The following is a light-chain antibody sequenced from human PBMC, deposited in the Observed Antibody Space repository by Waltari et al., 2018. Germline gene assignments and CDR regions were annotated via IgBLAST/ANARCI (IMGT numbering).Light chain of an antibody. V-gene: IGLV6-57*02. CDR2: EDN. Sequence: NFMLTQPHSVSESPGKTVTISCTGSSGSIASNYVQWYQQRPGSAPTTVIYEDNRRPSGVPYRCSGSIDSSSNSASLTIAGLKTEDEADYYCQSYDSSNQVFGGGTKLTVL. CDR3: QSYDSSNQV. J-gene: IGLJ3*02. CDR1: SGSIASNY.